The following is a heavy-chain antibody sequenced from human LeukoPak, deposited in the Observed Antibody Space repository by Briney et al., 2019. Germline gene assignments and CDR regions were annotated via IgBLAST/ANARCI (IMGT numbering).Heavy chain of an antibody. CDR3: AREWYSSSWPPSYYFDY. CDR1: GFTFSSYS. Sequence: GGSLRLSCAASGFTFSSYSMNWVRQAPGKGLEWVSYISSSSSTIYYADSVKGRFTISRDNAKNSLYLQMNSLRAEDTAVYYCAREWYSSSWPPSYYFDYWGQGTLVTVSS. V-gene: IGHV3-48*01. D-gene: IGHD6-13*01. J-gene: IGHJ4*02. CDR2: ISSSSSTI.